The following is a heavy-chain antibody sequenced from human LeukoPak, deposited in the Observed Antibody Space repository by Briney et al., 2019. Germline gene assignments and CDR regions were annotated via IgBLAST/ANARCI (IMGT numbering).Heavy chain of an antibody. CDR1: GGSISSSSYY. J-gene: IGHJ4*02. D-gene: IGHD3-3*01. Sequence: PSETLSLTCTVSGGSISSSSYYWGWIRQPPGKGLEWIGSIYYSGSTYYNPSLKSRVTISVDTSKNQFSLKLSSVTAADTAVYYCARPDFWSGHIDDWGQGTMVTVSS. CDR2: IYYSGST. V-gene: IGHV4-39*01. CDR3: ARPDFWSGHIDD.